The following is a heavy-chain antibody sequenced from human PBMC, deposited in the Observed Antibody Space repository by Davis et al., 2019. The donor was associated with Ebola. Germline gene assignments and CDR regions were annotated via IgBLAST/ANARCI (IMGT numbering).Heavy chain of an antibody. CDR1: GFTFSSCG. CDR2: ISYDGSNK. V-gene: IGHV3-30*18. D-gene: IGHD2-21*01. CDR3: AKDVIRLSYGMDV. J-gene: IGHJ6*04. Sequence: GESLKISCAASGFTFSSCGMHWVRQAPGKGLEWVAVISYDGSNKYYADSVKGRFTISRDNSKNTLYLQMNSLRAEDTAVYYCAKDVIRLSYGMDVWGKGTTVAVSS.